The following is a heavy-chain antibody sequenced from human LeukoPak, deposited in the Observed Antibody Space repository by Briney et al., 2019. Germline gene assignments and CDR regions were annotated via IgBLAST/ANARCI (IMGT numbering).Heavy chain of an antibody. V-gene: IGHV4-34*01. CDR1: GGSFSGYY. Sequence: SETLSLTCAVYGGSFSGYYWSWIRQPPGKGLEWIGEINHSGSTNYNPSLKSRVTISIDTSKNQFSLRLSSVTAADTAVYYCARGSNSSPYYYGMDVWGQGTTVTVSS. CDR2: INHSGST. J-gene: IGHJ6*02. CDR3: ARGSNSSPYYYGMDV. D-gene: IGHD6-13*01.